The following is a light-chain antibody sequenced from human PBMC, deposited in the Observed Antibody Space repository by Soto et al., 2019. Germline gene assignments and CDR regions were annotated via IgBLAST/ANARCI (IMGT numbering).Light chain of an antibody. Sequence: EVVLSQSPCTLSLSTGERATLSCRASQSVSSSYLAWYQQKPGQAPRLLIYGASSRATGIPDRFSGSGSGTDFTLTISRLEPEDFAVYYCQQYGSLSWTFGQGTKVDIK. V-gene: IGKV3-20*01. CDR3: QQYGSLSWT. CDR1: QSVSSSY. J-gene: IGKJ1*01. CDR2: GAS.